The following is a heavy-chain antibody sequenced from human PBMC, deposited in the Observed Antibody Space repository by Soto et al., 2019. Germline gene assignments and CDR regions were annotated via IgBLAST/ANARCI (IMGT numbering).Heavy chain of an antibody. CDR1: GGTFSSYA. V-gene: IGHV1-69*13. D-gene: IGHD6-6*01. CDR2: IIPIFGTA. Sequence: SVKVSCKXSGGTFSSYAISWVRQAPGQGLEWMGGIIPIFGTANYAQKFQGRVTITADESTSTAYMELSSLRSEDTAVYYCPRNTFEYSSSSDPYNWFDPWGQGTLVTVSS. CDR3: PRNTFEYSSSSDPYNWFDP. J-gene: IGHJ5*02.